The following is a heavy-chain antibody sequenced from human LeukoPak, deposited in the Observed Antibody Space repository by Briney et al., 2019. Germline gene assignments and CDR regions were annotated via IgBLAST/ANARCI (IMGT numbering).Heavy chain of an antibody. D-gene: IGHD2-21*02. Sequence: TGGSLRLSCAASGFTFSSYAMSWVRQAPGKGLEWVSAISGSGGSTYYADSVKGRFTISRDNSKNTLYLQMNGLRAEDTAVYYCAKDHVVVVTAIRHGYFDYWGQGTLVTVSS. CDR1: GFTFSSYA. V-gene: IGHV3-23*01. J-gene: IGHJ4*02. CDR3: AKDHVVVVTAIRHGYFDY. CDR2: ISGSGGST.